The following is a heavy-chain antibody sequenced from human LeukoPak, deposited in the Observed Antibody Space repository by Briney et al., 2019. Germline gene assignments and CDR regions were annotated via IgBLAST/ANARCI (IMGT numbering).Heavy chain of an antibody. D-gene: IGHD5-18*01. Sequence: GGSLRLSCAASGFTFSSYGMHWVRQAPGKGLEWVAFIRYDGSNKYYADSVKGRFTIPRDNSKNTLYLQMNSLRAEDTAVYYCAKDSPGYSYGLGGFDYWGQGTLVTVSS. CDR3: AKDSPGYSYGLGGFDY. CDR2: IRYDGSNK. V-gene: IGHV3-30*02. J-gene: IGHJ4*02. CDR1: GFTFSSYG.